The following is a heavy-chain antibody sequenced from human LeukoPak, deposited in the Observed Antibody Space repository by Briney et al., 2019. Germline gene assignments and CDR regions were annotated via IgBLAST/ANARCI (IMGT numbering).Heavy chain of an antibody. Sequence: SETLSLTCAVYGGSFSGYYWGWIRQPPGKGLEWIGSIHNSGSTYYNPSLKSRVTISVRTSKNQFSLKLSSVTAADTALYYCARLWSTYCSGGSCPHQPNYWGQGTLVTVPS. CDR2: IHNSGST. J-gene: IGHJ4*02. CDR3: ARLWSTYCSGGSCPHQPNY. V-gene: IGHV4-34*01. D-gene: IGHD2-15*01. CDR1: GGSFSGYY.